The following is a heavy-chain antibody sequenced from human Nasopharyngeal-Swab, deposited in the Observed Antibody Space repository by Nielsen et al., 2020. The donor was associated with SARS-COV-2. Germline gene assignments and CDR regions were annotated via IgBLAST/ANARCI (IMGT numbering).Heavy chain of an antibody. Sequence: SETLSITCAAYGGSFSSYYRSWIRQPPGKGLEWIGYIYYSGSTNYNPSLKSRVTISVDTSKNQFSLKVSSVTAADTAVYYCAGKSGSYYYYYGMDVWGQGTTVTVSS. V-gene: IGHV4-59*13. CDR3: AGKSGSYYYYYGMDV. CDR1: GGSFSSYY. CDR2: IYYSGST. D-gene: IGHD1-26*01. J-gene: IGHJ6*02.